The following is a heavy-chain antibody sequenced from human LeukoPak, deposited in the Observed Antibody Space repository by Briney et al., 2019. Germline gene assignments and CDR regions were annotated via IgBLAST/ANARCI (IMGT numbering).Heavy chain of an antibody. J-gene: IGHJ4*02. Sequence: GGCLRLSCAASGFTFSSYAMHWVRQAPGKGLEWVAVISYDGSNKYYADSVKGRFTISRDNSKNTLYLQMNSLRAEDTAVYYCARAGGSYYPTFDYWGQGTLVTVSS. CDR1: GFTFSSYA. D-gene: IGHD1-26*01. V-gene: IGHV3-30-3*01. CDR2: ISYDGSNK. CDR3: ARAGGSYYPTFDY.